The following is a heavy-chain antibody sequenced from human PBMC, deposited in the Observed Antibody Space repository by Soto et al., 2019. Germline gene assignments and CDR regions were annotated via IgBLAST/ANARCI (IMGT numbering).Heavy chain of an antibody. Sequence: EVQLLESGGGLVQPGGSLRLSCAASGFTFSTYAMSWVRQAPGKGLEWVSSISGSGGSTYYAASVKGRLTISRDNSTNPLDLRMNSLRAGDTAVYYCAKSQLWLHRAHFDHWGQGALGTVSS. V-gene: IGHV3-23*01. CDR1: GFTFSTYA. CDR3: AKSQLWLHRAHFDH. J-gene: IGHJ4*02. CDR2: ISGSGGST. D-gene: IGHD5-18*01.